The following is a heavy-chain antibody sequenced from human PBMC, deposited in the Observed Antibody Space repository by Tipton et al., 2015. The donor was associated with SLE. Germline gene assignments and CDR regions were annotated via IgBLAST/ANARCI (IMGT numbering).Heavy chain of an antibody. CDR3: ARGSSTRHNWFDP. Sequence: TLSLTCTVSGDSISSSSYYWGWIRQPPGKGLEWIGYIHYSGITNYNPSLKSRVSISIDTSENQFSLRLSSVTAADTAFYYCARGSSTRHNWFDPWGQGTLVTVSS. CDR1: GDSISSSSYY. V-gene: IGHV4-61*05. D-gene: IGHD2-2*01. J-gene: IGHJ5*02. CDR2: IHYSGIT.